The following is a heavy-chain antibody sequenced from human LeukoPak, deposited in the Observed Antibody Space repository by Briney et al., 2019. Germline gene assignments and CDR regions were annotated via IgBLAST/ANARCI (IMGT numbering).Heavy chain of an antibody. D-gene: IGHD3-16*02. J-gene: IGHJ4*02. CDR2: IYYSGST. CDR1: GGSISSYY. V-gene: IGHV4-59*01. Sequence: SETLSLTCTVSGGSISSYYWSWIRQPPGKGLEWIGYIYYSGSTNYNPSLKSRVTISVDTSKNQFSLKLSSVTAADTAVYYCARALYDDYVWGSYRYFDYWGQGTPVTVSS. CDR3: ARALYDDYVWGSYRYFDY.